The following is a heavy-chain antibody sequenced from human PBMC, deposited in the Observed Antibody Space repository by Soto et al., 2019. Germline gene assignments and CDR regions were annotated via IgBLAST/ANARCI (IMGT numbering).Heavy chain of an antibody. D-gene: IGHD6-6*01. CDR3: ARDARPSSSAYGIDY. Sequence: LKLSCKAPGYTFTSYWIAWVRQRPGKGLQWMGIIYPGDSDARYSPSFQGQVSISLDKSISTAYLQWSSLKSSDTAIYYCARDARPSSSAYGIDYWCQGALVTVSS. CDR2: IYPGDSDA. J-gene: IGHJ4*02. V-gene: IGHV5-51*01. CDR1: GYTFTSYW.